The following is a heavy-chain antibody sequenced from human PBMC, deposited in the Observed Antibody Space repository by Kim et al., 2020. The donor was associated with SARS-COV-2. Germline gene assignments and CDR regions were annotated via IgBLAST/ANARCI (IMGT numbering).Heavy chain of an antibody. V-gene: IGHV3-21*01. CDR2: ISSSSSYI. CDR3: ARESVTGYYYYYYYMDV. J-gene: IGHJ6*03. D-gene: IGHD3-9*01. Sequence: GGSLRLSCAASGFTFSSYSMNWVRQAPGKGLEWVSSISSSSSYIYYADSVKGRFTISRDNAKNSLYLQMNSLRAEDTAVYYCARESVTGYYYYYYYMDVWGKGTTVTVSS. CDR1: GFTFSSYS.